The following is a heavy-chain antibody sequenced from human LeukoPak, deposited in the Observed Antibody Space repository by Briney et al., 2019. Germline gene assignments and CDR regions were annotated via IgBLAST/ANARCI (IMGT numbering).Heavy chain of an antibody. CDR1: RYTFTGYY. CDR3: ARDRYYDILTGYYTL. J-gene: IGHJ4*02. CDR2: INPNSGGT. D-gene: IGHD3-9*01. V-gene: IGHV1-2*06. Sequence: GASVKVSCNASRYTFTGYYMHWVRQAPGQGLEWMGRINPNSGGTNYAQKFQGRVTMTRDTSISTAHMELSRLRSDDTAVYYCARDRYYDILTGYYTLWGQGTLVTVSS.